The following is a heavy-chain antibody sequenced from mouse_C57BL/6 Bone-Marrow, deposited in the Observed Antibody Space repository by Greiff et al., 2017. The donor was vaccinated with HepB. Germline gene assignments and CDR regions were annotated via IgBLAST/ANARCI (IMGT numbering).Heavy chain of an antibody. CDR1: GYTFTSYW. D-gene: IGHD2-5*01. J-gene: IGHJ4*01. Sequence: QVQLQQPGAELVKPGASVKMSCKASGYTFTSYWITWVKQRPGQGLEWIGDIYPGSGSTNYNEKFKSKATLTVDTSSSTAYMQLSSLTSEDSAVYYCAAPLYYSSPYYYAMDYWGQGTSVTVSS. CDR2: IYPGSGST. V-gene: IGHV1-55*01. CDR3: AAPLYYSSPYYYAMDY.